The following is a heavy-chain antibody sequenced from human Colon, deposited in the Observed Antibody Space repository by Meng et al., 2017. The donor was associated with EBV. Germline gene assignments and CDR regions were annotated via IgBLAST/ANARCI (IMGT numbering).Heavy chain of an antibody. J-gene: IGHJ5*02. CDR2: IYHGVNI. CDR1: GDSITSGDYS. D-gene: IGHD3-10*01. V-gene: IGHV4-30-2*01. Sequence: QVQLQESGAGLVRPSQTLSLTCAVSGDSITSGDYSWTWIRQQPGKGLEWIGYIYHGVNIYYTPSLRSRVTISVDKSRNQFSLKLTSVSAADTAVYYCVRDTRRGGGWFDPWGQGTLVTVSS. CDR3: VRDTRRGGGWFDP.